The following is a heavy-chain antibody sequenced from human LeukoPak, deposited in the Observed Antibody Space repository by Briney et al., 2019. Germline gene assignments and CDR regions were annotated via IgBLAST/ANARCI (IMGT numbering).Heavy chain of an antibody. CDR1: GGSISSYY. J-gene: IGHJ6*02. CDR3: ARHVGSYGDYRYYYGMDV. Sequence: PSETLSLTCTVSGGSISSYYWSWIRQPPGKGLEWIGYIYYSGSTNYNPSLKSRVTISVDTSKNQFSLKLSSVTAADTAVYYCARHVGSYGDYRYYYGMDVWGQGTTVTVSS. D-gene: IGHD4-17*01. CDR2: IYYSGST. V-gene: IGHV4-59*08.